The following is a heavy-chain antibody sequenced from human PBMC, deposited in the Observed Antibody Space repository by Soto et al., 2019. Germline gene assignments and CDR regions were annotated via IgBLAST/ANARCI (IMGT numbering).Heavy chain of an antibody. D-gene: IGHD3-10*01. Sequence: QVQLQESGPGLVEPSETLSLTCTVSGGSISSYYWSWIRQPPGKGLEWIGYIYHRGTTNYSPSLKSRVTIAADMSKTHFSLKLSSVTAADTAVYYCARAIRRGGGFDYWGQGTLVTVSS. CDR1: GGSISSYY. J-gene: IGHJ4*02. CDR2: IYHRGTT. V-gene: IGHV4-59*01. CDR3: ARAIRRGGGFDY.